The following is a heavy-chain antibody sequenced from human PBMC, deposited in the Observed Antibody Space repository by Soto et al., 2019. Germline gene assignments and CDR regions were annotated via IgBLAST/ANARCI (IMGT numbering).Heavy chain of an antibody. J-gene: IGHJ5*02. V-gene: IGHV3-30*18. CDR2: ISYDGSNK. CDR1: GFTFSSYG. Sequence: PGVSLRLSCAASGFTFSSYGMHWVRQAPGKGLEWVAVISYDGSNKYYADSVKGRFTISRDNSKNTLYLQMNSLRAEDTAVYYCAKELLYDFWSGTGFDPWRQGTLVTVSS. CDR3: AKELLYDFWSGTGFDP. D-gene: IGHD3-3*01.